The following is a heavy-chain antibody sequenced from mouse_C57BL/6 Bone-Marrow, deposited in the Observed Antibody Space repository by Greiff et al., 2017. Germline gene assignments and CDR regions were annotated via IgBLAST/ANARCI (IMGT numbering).Heavy chain of an antibody. Sequence: QVQLQQPGAELVKPGASVKLSCKASGYTFTSYWMQWVKQRPGQGLEWIGEIDPSDSYTNYNQKFKGKATLTVDTSSSTAYMQLSSLTSEDSAVYYCARPFYYYGSSYAWFADWGKGTLVTVSA. CDR1: GYTFTSYW. V-gene: IGHV1-50*01. D-gene: IGHD1-1*01. CDR3: ARPFYYYGSSYAWFAD. J-gene: IGHJ3*01. CDR2: IDPSDSYT.